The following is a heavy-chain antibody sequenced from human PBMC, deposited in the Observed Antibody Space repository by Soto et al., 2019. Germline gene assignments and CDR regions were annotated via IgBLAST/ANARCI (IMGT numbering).Heavy chain of an antibody. Sequence: QVQLVQSGAEVKKPGSSVKVSCKASGVTLSDYPINWVRQAPGQGLEWMGGLLPIFGTTIYAQKFQGSLTITADAATNTAYMELSDLRPEDMAIFYCARGYCCYATCNNWILNWLDPWGQGTLVTVSS. D-gene: IGHD2-2*01. J-gene: IGHJ5*02. CDR3: ARGYCCYATCNNWILNWLDP. CDR1: GVTLSDYP. CDR2: LLPIFGTT. V-gene: IGHV1-69*01.